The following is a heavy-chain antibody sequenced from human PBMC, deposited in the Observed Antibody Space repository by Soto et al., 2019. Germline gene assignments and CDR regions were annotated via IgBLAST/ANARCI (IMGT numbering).Heavy chain of an antibody. D-gene: IGHD4-17*01. CDR3: ARRTDYGDYSDAFDV. J-gene: IGHJ3*01. CDR1: GDTISSSDYY. Sequence: QLQLQESGPGLVKPSETLSLTCTASGDTISSSDYYWGWIRQPPGRGLEWIGNIFYSGTTYYNPSLKSGVTISVDTSRNQFSLKLSSVTAADTAVYYCARRTDYGDYSDAFDVWGHGSMVTVSS. CDR2: IFYSGTT. V-gene: IGHV4-39*01.